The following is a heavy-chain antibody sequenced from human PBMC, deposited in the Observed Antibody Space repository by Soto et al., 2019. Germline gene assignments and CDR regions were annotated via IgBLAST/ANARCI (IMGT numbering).Heavy chain of an antibody. J-gene: IGHJ6*02. CDR2: IIPIFGTA. CDR3: ARDQRISYSSSSLFGMDV. Sequence: QVQLVQSGAEVKKPGSSVKVSCKASGGTFSSYAISWVRQAPGQGLEWMGGIIPIFGTANYAQKFQGRVTITADESTSTAYMALSSLRSEDTAVYYCARDQRISYSSSSLFGMDVWGQGTTVTVSS. CDR1: GGTFSSYA. V-gene: IGHV1-69*01. D-gene: IGHD6-13*01.